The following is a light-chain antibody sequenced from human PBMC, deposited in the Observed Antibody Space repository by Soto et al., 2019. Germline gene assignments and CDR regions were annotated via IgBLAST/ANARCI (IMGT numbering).Light chain of an antibody. CDR3: QQSFSSPWT. CDR2: AAS. J-gene: IGKJ1*01. V-gene: IGKV1-39*01. CDR1: QDITNF. Sequence: DIQMTQSPSSLSASVWDRFTITFQASQDITNFLNWYQQKPGKAPKLLIYAASTLQSGVPSRFSGTGSGAHFTLTISSLQPEDFATYYCQQSFSSPWTFGQGTKVDIK.